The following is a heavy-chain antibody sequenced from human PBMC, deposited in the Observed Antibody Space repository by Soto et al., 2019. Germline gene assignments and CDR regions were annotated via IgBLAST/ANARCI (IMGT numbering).Heavy chain of an antibody. V-gene: IGHV3-33*01. Sequence: GGSLRLSCAASGFTFSSYGMHWVRQAPGKGLEWVAVIWYDGSNKYYADSVKGRFTISRDNSKNTLYLQMNSLRAEDTAVYYCARDRKGGGSGSYLSISYYYYYGMDVWGQGTTVTVSS. CDR2: IWYDGSNK. J-gene: IGHJ6*02. CDR1: GFTFSSYG. CDR3: ARDRKGGGSGSYLSISYYYYYGMDV. D-gene: IGHD3-10*01.